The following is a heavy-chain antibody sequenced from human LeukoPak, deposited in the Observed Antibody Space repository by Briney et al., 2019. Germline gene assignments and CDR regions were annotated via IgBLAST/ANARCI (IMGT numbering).Heavy chain of an antibody. CDR3: ARGRESLDPTHPGSVYGMDV. D-gene: IGHD6-19*01. CDR2: INHSGST. Sequence: PETLSLTCAVYGGSFSGYYWSWIRQPPGKGLEWIGEINHSGSTNYNPSLKSRVTISVDTSKNQFSLKVSSVTAADTAVYYCARGRESLDPTHPGSVYGMDVWGQGTTVTVSS. V-gene: IGHV4-34*01. J-gene: IGHJ6*02. CDR1: GGSFSGYY.